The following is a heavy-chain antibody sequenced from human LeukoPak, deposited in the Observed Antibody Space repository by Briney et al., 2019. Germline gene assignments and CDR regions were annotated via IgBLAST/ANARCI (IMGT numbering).Heavy chain of an antibody. CDR1: GYTFTGYY. CDR2: INPNSGGT. V-gene: IGHV1-2*02. Sequence: ASVKVSCKASGYTFTGYYMHWVRQAPGQGLEWMGWINPNSGGTNYAQKFQGRVTMTRDTPISTAYMELSRLRSDDTAVYYCARAGLPYYYMDVWGKGTTVTVSS. CDR3: ARAGLPYYYMDV. J-gene: IGHJ6*03.